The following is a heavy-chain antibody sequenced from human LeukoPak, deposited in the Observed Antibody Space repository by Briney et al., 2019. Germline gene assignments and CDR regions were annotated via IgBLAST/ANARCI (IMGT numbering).Heavy chain of an antibody. D-gene: IGHD3-10*01. CDR2: ISAYNGNT. V-gene: IGHV1-18*04. CDR3: ARGVRGVTRNDAFDI. CDR1: GYTFTNYY. Sequence: ASVKVSCKASGYTFTNYYMHWVRQAPGQGLEWMGWISAYNGNTNYAQKLQGRVTMTTDTSTSTAYMELRSLRSDDTAVYYCARGVRGVTRNDAFDIWGQGTMVTVSS. J-gene: IGHJ3*02.